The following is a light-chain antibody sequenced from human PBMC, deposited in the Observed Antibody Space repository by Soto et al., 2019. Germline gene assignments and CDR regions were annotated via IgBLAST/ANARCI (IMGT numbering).Light chain of an antibody. Sequence: ETVMTQSPATLSVSPGEGATLSCRASQSVSTNLAWYQQEPGQTPRLLVYGASIRATGMSARFSGSGSGTEFTLTISSLQSEDFALYYCQQYNNWPHTFGGGTKVEIK. CDR2: GAS. V-gene: IGKV3-15*01. CDR1: QSVSTN. J-gene: IGKJ4*01. CDR3: QQYNNWPHT.